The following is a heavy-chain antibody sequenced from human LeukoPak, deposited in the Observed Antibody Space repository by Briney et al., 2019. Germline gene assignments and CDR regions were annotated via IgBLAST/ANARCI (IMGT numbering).Heavy chain of an antibody. V-gene: IGHV3-21*01. J-gene: IGHJ5*02. CDR2: ISSSSSYI. D-gene: IGHD2-21*02. Sequence: GGSLRLSCAASGFTFSSYSMNWVRQAPGKGLEWVSSISSSSSYIYYADSVKGRFTISRDNAKNSLYLQMNSLRAEDTAVYYCARDVPSVIFCGGDCYWRNWFDPWGQGTLVTVSS. CDR3: ARDVPSVIFCGGDCYWRNWFDP. CDR1: GFTFSSYS.